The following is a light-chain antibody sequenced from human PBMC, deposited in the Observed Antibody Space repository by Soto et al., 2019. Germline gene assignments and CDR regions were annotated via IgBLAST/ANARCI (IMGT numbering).Light chain of an antibody. J-gene: IGKJ4*01. Sequence: EIVMTQSQATLSVSPGERATLSCRASQSVSSNLAWYQQKPGHAPRLLIYGASTRANGIPARFSGSGSGTEFTLTISSLQYEDFAIYYCQPYNNWTLTFGGGTKVEIK. CDR3: QPYNNWTLT. CDR1: QSVSSN. V-gene: IGKV3-15*01. CDR2: GAS.